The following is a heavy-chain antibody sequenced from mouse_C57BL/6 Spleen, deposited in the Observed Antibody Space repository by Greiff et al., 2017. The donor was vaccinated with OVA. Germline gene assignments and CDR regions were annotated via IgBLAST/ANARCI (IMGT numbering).Heavy chain of an antibody. CDR3: ARHEDPAYYSNPYYFDY. Sequence: VMLVESGAELVKPGASVKLSCKASGYTFTEYTIHWVKQRSGQGLEWIGWFYPGSGSIKYNEKFKDKATLTADKSSSTVYMELSRLTSEDSAVYFCARHEDPAYYSNPYYFDYWGQGTTLTVSS. V-gene: IGHV1-62-2*01. CDR1: GYTFTEYT. D-gene: IGHD2-5*01. CDR2: FYPGSGSI. J-gene: IGHJ2*01.